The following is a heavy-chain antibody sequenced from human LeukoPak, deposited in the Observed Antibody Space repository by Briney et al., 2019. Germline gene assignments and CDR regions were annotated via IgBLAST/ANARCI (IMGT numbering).Heavy chain of an antibody. V-gene: IGHV4-30-4*01. CDR3: ARDLGYYDSSGPSYNWFDP. Sequence: PSETLSLTCTVSGGSISSGDYYWSWIRQPPGKGLEWIGYIYYSGSTYYNPSLKSRVTISVDTSKNQFSLKLSSVTAADTAVYYCARDLGYYDSSGPSYNWFDPWGQGTLVTVSS. J-gene: IGHJ5*02. CDR1: GGSISSGDYY. CDR2: IYYSGST. D-gene: IGHD3-22*01.